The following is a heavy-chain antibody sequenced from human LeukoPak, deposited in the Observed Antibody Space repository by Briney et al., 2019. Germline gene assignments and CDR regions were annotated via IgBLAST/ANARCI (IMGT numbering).Heavy chain of an antibody. CDR3: ARDQGSMIAVRTTNSYFDL. J-gene: IGHJ2*01. CDR2: INPDGSEI. CDR1: GFTFSNYW. Sequence: GGSLRLSCAASGFTFSNYWMSWVRQAPGKGLEWVANINPDGSEIYSVDSVKGRFTISRDNAKNSLYLQINSLRAEDTAVYYCARDQGSMIAVRTTNSYFDLWGRGNLVTVSS. D-gene: IGHD3-22*01. V-gene: IGHV3-7*01.